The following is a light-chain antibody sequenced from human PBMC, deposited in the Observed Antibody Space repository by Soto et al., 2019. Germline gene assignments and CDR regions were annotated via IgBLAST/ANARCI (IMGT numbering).Light chain of an antibody. CDR1: QGIRND. Sequence: DSLMTQAPSSLSASLGYRITITCLASQGIRNDLGWYQHKPGKAPKRLIYAASSLQSGVPSRFSGSGSGTEFTLTSSSLEPEDFATYYCLQHNSYPWTFGPGTKVDIK. CDR3: LQHNSYPWT. V-gene: IGKV1-17*01. J-gene: IGKJ1*01. CDR2: AAS.